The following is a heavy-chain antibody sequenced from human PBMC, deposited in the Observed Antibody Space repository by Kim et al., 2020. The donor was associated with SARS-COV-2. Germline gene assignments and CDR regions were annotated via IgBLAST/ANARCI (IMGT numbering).Heavy chain of an antibody. V-gene: IGHV3-11*01. J-gene: IGHJ6*04. Sequence: GGSLRLSCAASGFTFSDYYMSWIRQAPGKGLEWVSYISSSGSTIYYADSVKGRFTISRDNAKNSLYLQMNSLRAEDTAVYYCARDGGLDAWLSHIGREPYYYYGMDVWGKGTTVTVSS. CDR2: ISSSGSTI. CDR3: ARDGGLDAWLSHIGREPYYYYGMDV. D-gene: IGHD3-22*01. CDR1: GFTFSDYY.